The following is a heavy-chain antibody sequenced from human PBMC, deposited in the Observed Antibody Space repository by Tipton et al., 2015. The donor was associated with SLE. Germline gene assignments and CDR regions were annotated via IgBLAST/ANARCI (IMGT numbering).Heavy chain of an antibody. V-gene: IGHV3-23*01. D-gene: IGHD3-22*01. CDR3: AKSTYYHESSGYFDY. Sequence: SLRLSCAASGFTLSPYAMSWGRQAPGKGLEWVSGISGSGGTTYYADSVKGRFTISRDNSKNTLYLQMSSLRADDTAVYYCAKSTYYHESSGYFDYWGQGTLVTVSS. J-gene: IGHJ4*02. CDR1: GFTLSPYA. CDR2: ISGSGGTT.